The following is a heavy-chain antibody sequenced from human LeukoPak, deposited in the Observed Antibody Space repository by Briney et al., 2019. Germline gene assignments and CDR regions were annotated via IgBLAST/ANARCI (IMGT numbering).Heavy chain of an antibody. Sequence: GGSLRLSCAASGFTFSSYAMSWVRQAPGKGQEWDSAISGSGGSTYYADSVKGRFTISRDNSKNTLYLQMNSLRAEDTAVYYCAKDEHIVVVTATYFDYWGQGTLVTVSS. CDR2: ISGSGGST. D-gene: IGHD2-21*02. CDR1: GFTFSSYA. J-gene: IGHJ4*02. CDR3: AKDEHIVVVTATYFDY. V-gene: IGHV3-23*01.